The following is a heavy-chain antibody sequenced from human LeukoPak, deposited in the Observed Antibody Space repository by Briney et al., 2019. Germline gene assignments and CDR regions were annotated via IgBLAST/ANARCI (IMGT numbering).Heavy chain of an antibody. CDR1: GFTFSDYA. V-gene: IGHV3-23*01. CDR2: ISGSGDSP. CDR3: ARDPGYGVSKQDY. Sequence: AGGSLRLSCAASGFTFSDYAMGWVRQAPGKGLEWVASISGSGDSPNSADSVKGRFSISRDNSKSTLYLQMNSLRAEDTAVYYCARDPGYGVSKQDYWGQGTLVTVSS. D-gene: IGHD5-12*01. J-gene: IGHJ4*02.